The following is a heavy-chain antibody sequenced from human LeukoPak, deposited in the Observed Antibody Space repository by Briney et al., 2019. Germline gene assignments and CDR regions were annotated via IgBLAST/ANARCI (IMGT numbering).Heavy chain of an antibody. CDR3: ARDRAIFGVVINFDY. J-gene: IGHJ4*02. CDR2: ISNSDDST. CDR1: GFPFSSYA. V-gene: IGHV3-23*01. Sequence: GGSLRLSCAASGFPFSSYAMSWVRQAPGKGLEWVSTISNSDDSTYYADSVKGRFTISRDNAKNSLYLQMNSLRAEDTAVYYCARDRAIFGVVINFDYWGQGTLVTVSS. D-gene: IGHD3-3*01.